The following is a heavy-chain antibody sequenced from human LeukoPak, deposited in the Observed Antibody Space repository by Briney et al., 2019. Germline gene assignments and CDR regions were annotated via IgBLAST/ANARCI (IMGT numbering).Heavy chain of an antibody. D-gene: IGHD4-23*01. CDR3: ARVSGSYGGARFDP. CDR1: GGPISSYY. V-gene: IGHV4-59*01. J-gene: IGHJ5*02. CDR2: IYYSGSP. Sequence: PSKTVSLMCTVSGGPISSYYWIWIRQPPGKGLVGIGYIYYSGSPNYNPSLKSRVTIAVDPSKNQFSLKLSSVTAADTAMYYCARVSGSYGGARFDPWGQGTLVTVSS.